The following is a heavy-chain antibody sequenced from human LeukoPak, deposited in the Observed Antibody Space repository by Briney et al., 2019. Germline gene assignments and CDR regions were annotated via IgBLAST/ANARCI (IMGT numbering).Heavy chain of an antibody. D-gene: IGHD3-3*01. CDR2: IYPGDSDT. Sequence: KGGESLKISCKGSGYSFTSYWIGWVRQMPGKGLEWMGIIYPGDSDTRYSPSFQGQVTISADKSISTAYLQWSSLKASDTAMYYCASPYYDFWSGYHQTIDAFDIWGQGTMVTVSS. CDR3: ASPYYDFWSGYHQTIDAFDI. CDR1: GYSFTSYW. J-gene: IGHJ3*02. V-gene: IGHV5-51*01.